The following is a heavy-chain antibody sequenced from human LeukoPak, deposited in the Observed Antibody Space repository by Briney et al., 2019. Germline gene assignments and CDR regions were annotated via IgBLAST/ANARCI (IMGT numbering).Heavy chain of an antibody. CDR2: ISYDGSNK. J-gene: IGHJ5*02. CDR1: GFTFSSYA. Sequence: GGSLRLSCAASGFTFSSYAMHWVRQAPGKGLEWVAVISYDGSNKYYADSVKGRFTISRDNSKNTLYLQMNSLRAEDTAVYYCARGIYGDYPNWFDPWGQGTLVTVSS. CDR3: ARGIYGDYPNWFDP. V-gene: IGHV3-30-3*01. D-gene: IGHD4-17*01.